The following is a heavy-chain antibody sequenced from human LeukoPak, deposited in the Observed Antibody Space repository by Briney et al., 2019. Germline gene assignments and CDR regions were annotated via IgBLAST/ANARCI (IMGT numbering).Heavy chain of an antibody. D-gene: IGHD3-3*01. J-gene: IGHJ4*02. V-gene: IGHV3-30-3*01. CDR1: GFTFSSYA. CDR3: AREPGGEYCDLWSGYYTSTYYFDY. CDR2: ISYDGSNK. Sequence: GGSLRLSCAASGFTFSSYAMHWVRQAPGKGLERVAVISYDGSNKYYADSVKGRFTISRDNSKNTLYLQMNSLRAEDTAVYYCAREPGGEYCDLWSGYYTSTYYFDYWGQGTLVTVSS.